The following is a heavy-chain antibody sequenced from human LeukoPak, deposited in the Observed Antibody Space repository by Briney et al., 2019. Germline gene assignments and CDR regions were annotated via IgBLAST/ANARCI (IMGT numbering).Heavy chain of an antibody. CDR3: ASPITAANIGFDY. J-gene: IGHJ4*02. D-gene: IGHD1-14*01. CDR1: GGSISSSSYY. V-gene: IGHV4-39*01. Sequence: PSETLSLTCTVSGGSISSSSYYWGWIRQPPGKGLEWIGSIYYSGSTYYSPSLKSRVTISVDTSKNQFSLKLTSVTAADTAIYYCASPITAANIGFDYWGQGTLVTVSS. CDR2: IYYSGST.